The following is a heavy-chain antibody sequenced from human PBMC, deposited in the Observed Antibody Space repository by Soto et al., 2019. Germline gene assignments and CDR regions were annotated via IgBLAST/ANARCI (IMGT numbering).Heavy chain of an antibody. CDR1: GGSISSSNYY. D-gene: IGHD6-13*01. Sequence: QLQLQESGPGLVKPSETLSLTCTVSGGSISSSNYYWGWIRQPPGKGLEWIGSIYYSGSTYYNPSLKSRVTISEDTSNHQFSLELSSVTAAETAVYYFASNSWYGSYWGQGTLVTVSS. V-gene: IGHV4-39*01. CDR3: ASNSWYGSY. J-gene: IGHJ4*02. CDR2: IYYSGST.